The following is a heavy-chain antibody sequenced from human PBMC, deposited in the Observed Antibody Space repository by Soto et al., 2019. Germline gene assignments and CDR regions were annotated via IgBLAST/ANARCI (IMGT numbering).Heavy chain of an antibody. CDR1: GGSISSAAYY. D-gene: IGHD1-26*01. CDR2: ITYIGST. J-gene: IGHJ6*02. V-gene: IGHV4-31*03. Sequence: TLSLTCTVSGGSISSAAYYWSWIRQHPGKGLEWIGYITYIGSTYYNPSLKSRVTISVDTSKTQFSLKLSSVTAADTAVYYCARELTGTYPYYYGMDVWGQGTTVTVSS. CDR3: ARELTGTYPYYYGMDV.